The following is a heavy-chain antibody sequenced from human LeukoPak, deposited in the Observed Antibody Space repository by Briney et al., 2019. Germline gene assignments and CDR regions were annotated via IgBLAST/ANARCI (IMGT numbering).Heavy chain of an antibody. J-gene: IGHJ4*02. Sequence: GPLRLSCAASGFTFSSYGMHWVRQAPGKGLEWVAVISYDGSNKYYADSVKGRFTISRDNSKNTLYLQMNSLRAEDTAVYYCAKDPGYDPYFDYWGQGTLVTVSS. CDR1: GFTFSSYG. D-gene: IGHD5-12*01. V-gene: IGHV3-30*18. CDR2: ISYDGSNK. CDR3: AKDPGYDPYFDY.